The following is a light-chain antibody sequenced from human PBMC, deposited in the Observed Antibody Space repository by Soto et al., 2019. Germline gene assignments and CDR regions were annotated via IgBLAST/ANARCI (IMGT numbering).Light chain of an antibody. Sequence: DIQMTQSPSSLSASVGDRVTIICRASQSVSTRLAWYQQKPGKAPKVLIYDASSLESGVPSRFSGSGSGTEFTLTISSLQPDDFATYYCQQYNSYWAFGQGTKVDIK. V-gene: IGKV1-5*02. CDR1: QSVSTR. CDR2: DAS. J-gene: IGKJ1*01. CDR3: QQYNSYWA.